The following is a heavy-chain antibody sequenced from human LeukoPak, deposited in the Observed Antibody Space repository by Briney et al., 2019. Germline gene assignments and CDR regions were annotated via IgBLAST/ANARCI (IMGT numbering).Heavy chain of an antibody. V-gene: IGHV4-4*07. CDR2: IYTSGST. CDR3: ASGIIAAAGTDWFDP. J-gene: IGHJ5*02. Sequence: PSETLSLTCTVSSVSISSYYWRWIRQPAGKGLEWIGRIYTSGSTNYNPSLKSRVTMSVDTSKNQFSLKLSSVTAADTAVYYCASGIIAAAGTDWFDPWGQGTLVTVSS. D-gene: IGHD6-13*01. CDR1: SVSISSYY.